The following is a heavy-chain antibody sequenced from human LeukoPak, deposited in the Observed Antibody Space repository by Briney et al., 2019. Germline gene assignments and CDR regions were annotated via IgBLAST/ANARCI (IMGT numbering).Heavy chain of an antibody. D-gene: IGHD3-16*01. CDR1: GFTFSSYE. CDR3: ARVARFAGTR. J-gene: IGHJ4*02. Sequence: GGSLRLSCAASGFTFSSYEMNWVRQAPGKGLEWVANIKQDGSEKYYVDSVKGRFTISRDNAKNSLYLQMNSLRAEDTAVYYCARVARFAGTRWGQGTLVTVSS. V-gene: IGHV3-7*04. CDR2: IKQDGSEK.